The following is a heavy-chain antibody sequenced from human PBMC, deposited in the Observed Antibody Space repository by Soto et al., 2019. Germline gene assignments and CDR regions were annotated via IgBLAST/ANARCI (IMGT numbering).Heavy chain of an antibody. CDR1: GGSISSGDYY. D-gene: IGHD3-9*01. CDR2: IYYSGST. J-gene: IGHJ6*02. V-gene: IGHV4-30-4*01. CDR3: ARDHYVYDILTGYGYYYGMDV. Sequence: PSETLSLTCTVSGGSISSGDYYWSWIRQPPGKGLEWIGNIYYSGSTYYNPSLKSRVTISVDTSKNQFSLKLSSVTAADTAVYYCARDHYVYDILTGYGYYYGMDVWGQGTTVTVSS.